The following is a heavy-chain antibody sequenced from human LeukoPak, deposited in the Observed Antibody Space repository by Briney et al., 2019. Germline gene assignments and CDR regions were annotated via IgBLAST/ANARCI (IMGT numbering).Heavy chain of an antibody. CDR3: ARSCGGDCYSSHRYYFDS. Sequence: GGSLRLSCAASGFXFSRFTINWVRQAPGKGLQWVSTISGSSTYIYYADSVKGRFTISRDDARNSLFLQMNSLRAEDTALYYCARSCGGDCYSSHRYYFDSWGQGSLVTVSS. CDR2: ISGSSTYI. CDR1: GFXFSRFT. J-gene: IGHJ4*02. D-gene: IGHD2-21*02. V-gene: IGHV3-21*01.